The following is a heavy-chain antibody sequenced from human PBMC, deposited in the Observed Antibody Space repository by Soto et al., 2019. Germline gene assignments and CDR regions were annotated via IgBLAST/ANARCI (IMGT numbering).Heavy chain of an antibody. J-gene: IGHJ4*02. CDR3: ATWPLERLPTPGPFDY. CDR2: FYYSGST. CDR1: GGSISSSSYY. Sequence: SETLSLTCTVSGGSISSSSYYWGWIRQPPGKGLEWIGSFYYSGSTYYNPSLRSRVTLSVDTSKNQFSLKLSSVTAADTAMYYCATWPLERLPTPGPFDYWGQGTLVTVSS. D-gene: IGHD2-21*01. V-gene: IGHV4-39*01.